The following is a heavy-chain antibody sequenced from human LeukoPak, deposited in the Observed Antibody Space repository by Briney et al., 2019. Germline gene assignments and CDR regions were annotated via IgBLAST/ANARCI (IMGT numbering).Heavy chain of an antibody. D-gene: IGHD3-22*01. CDR3: AKAGGNIYYDSSGYKHDY. J-gene: IGHJ4*02. V-gene: IGHV3-23*01. CDR2: ISGSGDRT. CDR1: GSSISNYY. Sequence: ETLSLTCTVSGSSISNYYWGWVRQAPGKGLEWVSAISGSGDRTYYADSVKGRFTISRDNSKNTLYLQMNSLRAEDTAVYYCAKAGGNIYYDSSGYKHDYWGQGTLVTVSS.